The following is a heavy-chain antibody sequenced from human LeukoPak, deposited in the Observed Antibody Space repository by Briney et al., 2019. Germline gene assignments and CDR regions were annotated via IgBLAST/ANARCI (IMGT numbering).Heavy chain of an antibody. Sequence: SETLSLTRTVSGGSISSSSYYWGWIRQPPGKGLEWIGSIYYSGSTYYNPSLKSRVTISVDTSKNQFSLKLSSVTAADTAVYYCALPGYSSSHPFDYWGQGTLVTVSS. J-gene: IGHJ4*02. CDR2: IYYSGST. CDR3: ALPGYSSSHPFDY. D-gene: IGHD6-13*01. V-gene: IGHV4-39*01. CDR1: GGSISSSSYY.